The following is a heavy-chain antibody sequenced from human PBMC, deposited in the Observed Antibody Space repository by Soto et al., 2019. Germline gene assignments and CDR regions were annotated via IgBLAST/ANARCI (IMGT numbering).Heavy chain of an antibody. J-gene: IGHJ4*02. Sequence: SETLSLTFTVSGGSISSSSYYWGWIRQPPGKGLEWIGSIYYSGSTYYNPSLKSRVTISVDRSKNQFSLKLSSVTAADTAVYYCARESVYFDYWGQGTLVTVSS. CDR3: ARESVYFDY. CDR2: IYYSGST. V-gene: IGHV4-39*07. CDR1: GGSISSSSYY.